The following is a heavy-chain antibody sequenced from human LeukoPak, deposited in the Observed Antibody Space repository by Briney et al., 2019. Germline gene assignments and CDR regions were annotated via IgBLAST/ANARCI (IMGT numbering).Heavy chain of an antibody. D-gene: IGHD1/OR15-1a*01. CDR2: ISGSGGST. Sequence: SGGSLRLSCAASGFTFSSYAMSWVRQAPGKGLEWVSAISGSGGSTYYADSVKGRFTISRDNSKNTLYLQMNSLRAEDTAVYYCAKDLQVQIWTHTRTPFDYWGQGTLVTVSS. CDR1: GFTFSSYA. J-gene: IGHJ4*02. CDR3: AKDLQVQIWTHTRTPFDY. V-gene: IGHV3-23*01.